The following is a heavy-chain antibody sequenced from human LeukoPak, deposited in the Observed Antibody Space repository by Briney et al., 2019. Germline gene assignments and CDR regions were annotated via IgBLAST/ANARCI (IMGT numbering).Heavy chain of an antibody. V-gene: IGHV4-39*01. J-gene: IGHJ5*02. CDR1: GGSISSSFYY. CDR3: ARQSTIAAARIDP. Sequence: TSETLSLTCTVSGGSISSSFYYWGWIRQPPGKGLEWIGSIYHSGSTYYNPSLKSRVTVSIDTSKNQFSLKLNSVTAADTAVYYCARQSTIAAARIDPWGQGTLVTVSS. CDR2: IYHSGST. D-gene: IGHD6-25*01.